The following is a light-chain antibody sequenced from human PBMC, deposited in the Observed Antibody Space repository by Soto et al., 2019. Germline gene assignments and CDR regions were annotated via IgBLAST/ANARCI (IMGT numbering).Light chain of an antibody. CDR2: AAS. Sequence: DIQMTQSPSSLSTAVGDRVTITSRASQGISTFLNWYQQKPGKAPRLLIYAASRLQSGVPARFSGSGAETDFTLTITSLQPEDFGIYYCQQSYATVRTFGGGTNVDI. J-gene: IGKJ4*01. CDR3: QQSYATVRT. CDR1: QGISTF. V-gene: IGKV1-39*01.